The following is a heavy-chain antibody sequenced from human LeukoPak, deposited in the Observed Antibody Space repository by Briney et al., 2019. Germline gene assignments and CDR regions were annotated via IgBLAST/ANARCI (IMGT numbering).Heavy chain of an antibody. D-gene: IGHD5-18*01. J-gene: IGHJ4*02. Sequence: GGSLRLSCAASGFTFSSYGMHWVRQAPGKGLEWVAVIWYDGSNKYYADSVKGRFTISRDNSKNTLYLQMNSLRAEDTAVYYCARGDTAMVTPPFDYWGQGTLVTVSS. CDR3: ARGDTAMVTPPFDY. CDR1: GFTFSSYG. CDR2: IWYDGSNK. V-gene: IGHV3-33*01.